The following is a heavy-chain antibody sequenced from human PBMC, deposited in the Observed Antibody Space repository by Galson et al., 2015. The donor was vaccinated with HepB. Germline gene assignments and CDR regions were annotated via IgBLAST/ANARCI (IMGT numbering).Heavy chain of an antibody. Sequence: SVKVSCKASGYTFTSYAMHWVRQAPGQRLEWMGWINAGNGNTKYSQKFQGRVTITKDTSASTAYMDLSSLRSEDTAVYYCARAPSNRYSSSWFDYWGQGTLVTVSA. D-gene: IGHD6-13*01. J-gene: IGHJ4*02. CDR1: GYTFTSYA. CDR2: INAGNGNT. CDR3: ARAPSNRYSSSWFDY. V-gene: IGHV1-3*01.